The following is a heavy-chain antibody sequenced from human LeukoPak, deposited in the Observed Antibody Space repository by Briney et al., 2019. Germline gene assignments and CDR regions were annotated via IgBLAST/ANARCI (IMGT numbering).Heavy chain of an antibody. CDR3: ARCPTWPYRNFDP. CDR1: GGTFSSYA. CDR2: IIPILGIA. Sequence: SVKVSCKASGGTFSSYAISWVRQAPGQGLEWMGRIIPILGIANYAQKFQGRVTITADKSTSTAYMELSSLRSEDTAVYYCARCPTWPYRNFDPWGQGTLVTVSS. V-gene: IGHV1-69*04. D-gene: IGHD4-11*01. J-gene: IGHJ5*02.